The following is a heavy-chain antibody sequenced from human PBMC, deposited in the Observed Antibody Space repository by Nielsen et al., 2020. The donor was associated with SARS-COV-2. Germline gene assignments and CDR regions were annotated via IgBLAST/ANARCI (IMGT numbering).Heavy chain of an antibody. V-gene: IGHV4-34*01. CDR3: ARLESVGAPFDY. CDR2: ISHSGST. D-gene: IGHD1-26*01. Sequence: WIRQPPGKGLEWIGGISHSGSTNNNVSLKSRVAISVDTSKNQFSLKLSSVTAADTAVYYCARLESVGAPFDYWGQGTLVTVSS. J-gene: IGHJ4*02.